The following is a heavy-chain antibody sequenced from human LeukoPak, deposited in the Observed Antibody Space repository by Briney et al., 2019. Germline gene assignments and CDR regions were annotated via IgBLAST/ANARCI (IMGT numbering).Heavy chain of an antibody. J-gene: IGHJ5*02. Sequence: PSQTLSLTCTVSGGSISSGSYYWRWIRQPAGKGLEWIGSSYHSGSTYYNPSLKSRVTISVDTSKNQFSLKLSSVTAADTAVYYCVMGIRQLVRENWFDPWGQGTLVTLSS. V-gene: IGHV4-61*02. CDR1: GGSISSGSYY. CDR3: VMGIRQLVRENWFDP. CDR2: SYHSGST. D-gene: IGHD6-13*01.